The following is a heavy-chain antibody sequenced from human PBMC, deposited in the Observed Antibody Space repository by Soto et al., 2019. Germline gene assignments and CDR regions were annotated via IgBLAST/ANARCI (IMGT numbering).Heavy chain of an antibody. J-gene: IGHJ4*02. CDR1: GCTFTSYG. D-gene: IGHD1-1*01. Sequence: QVHLVQSGAEVKKPGASVKVSCKASGCTFTSYGITWVRQAPGQGLEWMGWISAHNGNTDYAQKLQGRVIVTRDTSTSTAYMELRSLRSDDTAVYSCARGRYGDYWGQGALVTVS. V-gene: IGHV1-18*01. CDR3: ARGRYGDY. CDR2: ISAHNGNT.